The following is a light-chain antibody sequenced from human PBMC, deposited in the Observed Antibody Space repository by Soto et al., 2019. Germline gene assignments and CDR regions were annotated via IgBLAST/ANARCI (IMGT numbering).Light chain of an antibody. CDR2: GAS. Sequence: EIVLTQSPGTLSLSPGERATLSCRASQPIINNYLAWYQQKPGQAPRLLIYGASSRATGIPDRFSGSGSGTDFILTINRLEPEDFAVYYCQQYGSSPGTFGQGTKVEIK. CDR1: QPIINNY. J-gene: IGKJ1*01. V-gene: IGKV3-20*01. CDR3: QQYGSSPGT.